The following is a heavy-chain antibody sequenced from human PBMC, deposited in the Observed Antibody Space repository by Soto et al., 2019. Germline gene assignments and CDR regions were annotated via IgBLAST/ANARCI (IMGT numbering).Heavy chain of an antibody. CDR2: IYYSGST. CDR3: ARHDYSSSWFDAFDI. V-gene: IGHV4-39*01. Sequence: SETLSLTCTVSGGSISSSSYYWGWIRQPPGKGLEWIGSIYYSGSTYYNPSLKSRVTISVDTSKNQFSLKLSSVTAADTAVYYCARHDYSSSWFDAFDIWRQGTMVTVSS. CDR1: GGSISSSSYY. J-gene: IGHJ3*02. D-gene: IGHD6-13*01.